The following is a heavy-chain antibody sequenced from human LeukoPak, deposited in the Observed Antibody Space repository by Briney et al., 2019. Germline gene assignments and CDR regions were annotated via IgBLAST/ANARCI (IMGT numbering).Heavy chain of an antibody. D-gene: IGHD5-24*01. CDR2: IYPGDSDT. J-gene: IGHJ6*03. CDR1: GYSFTSYW. V-gene: IGHV5-51*01. CDR3: ARPRRDGYNYYYYYMDV. Sequence: ESLKISCKGSGYSFTSYWIGWVRQMPGKGLEWMGIIYPGDSDTRYSPSFQGQVTISADKSISTAYLQWSSLKASDTAMYYCARPRRDGYNYYYYYMDVWGKGTTVTVSS.